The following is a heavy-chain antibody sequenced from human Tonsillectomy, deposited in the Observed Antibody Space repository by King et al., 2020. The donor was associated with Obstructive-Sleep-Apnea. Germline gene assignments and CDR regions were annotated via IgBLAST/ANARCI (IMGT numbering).Heavy chain of an antibody. V-gene: IGHV4-59*01. CDR3: ARVRAATNYYGMDV. D-gene: IGHD2-15*01. CDR2: IYYSGST. Sequence: QLQESGPRLVKPSETLSLTCSVSGGSINDYYWSWIRQPPGKGLEWIGYIYYSGSTDYNPSLNSQVTISVDTSKNQFSLTLSSVNATDAAVYYCARVRAATNYYGMDVWGQGTTVTVSS. J-gene: IGHJ6*02. CDR1: GGSINDYY.